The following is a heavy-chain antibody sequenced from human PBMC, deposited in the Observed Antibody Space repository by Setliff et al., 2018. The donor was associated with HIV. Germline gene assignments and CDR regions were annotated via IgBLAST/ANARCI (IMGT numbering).Heavy chain of an antibody. D-gene: IGHD5-12*01. CDR2: IIPIFGTA. V-gene: IGHV1-69*06. CDR3: ARGHSGPRDRAFDI. CDR1: GGTFSSYA. J-gene: IGHJ3*02. Sequence: SVKVSCKASGGTFSSYATSWVRQAPGQGLEWMGRIIPIFGTAKYAQKFQGRVTITADKSTSTAYMERSSLRSEDTAVYYCARGHSGPRDRAFDIWGQGTMVTVSS.